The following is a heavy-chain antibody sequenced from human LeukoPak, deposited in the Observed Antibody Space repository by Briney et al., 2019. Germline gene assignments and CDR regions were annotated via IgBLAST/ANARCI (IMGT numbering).Heavy chain of an antibody. V-gene: IGHV5-51*01. CDR1: GFSFTNYW. CDR2: IFPRDSDT. D-gene: IGHD2-21*01. CDR3: ARRPSLVRSTGNAFDM. Sequence: NRRESLKISCKGSGFSFTNYWIGWVRQMPGKGLEWMGIIFPRDSDTRYSPSFQGQVIISSDKSINTAYLQWSKLKASDTAMYYCARRPSLVRSTGNAFDMWGQGTMVTVSS. J-gene: IGHJ3*02.